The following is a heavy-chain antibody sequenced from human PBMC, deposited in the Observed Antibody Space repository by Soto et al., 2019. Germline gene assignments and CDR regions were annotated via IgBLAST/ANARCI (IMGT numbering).Heavy chain of an antibody. V-gene: IGHV2-5*02. J-gene: IGHJ4*02. CDR3: VLLVYASRYVDF. D-gene: IGHD6-13*01. CDR2: IYWDDDE. Sequence: QITLKESGPTLVKPTQTLTLTCTFSGFSLTTTGGGVGWIRQPPGKALELLALIYWDDDERYSPSLRSRLTMPRDTSKNQVVLTMTAMDPVDTATYYSVLLVYASRYVDFWGQGTLVAVSS. CDR1: GFSLTTTGGG.